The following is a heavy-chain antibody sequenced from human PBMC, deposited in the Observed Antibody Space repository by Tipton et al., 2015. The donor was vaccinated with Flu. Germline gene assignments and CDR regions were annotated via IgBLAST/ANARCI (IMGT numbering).Heavy chain of an antibody. CDR2: IYFTGST. V-gene: IGHV4-39*07. Sequence: TLSLTCTVSGDSISSSSYYWGWIRQPPGKGLEWIGSIYFTGSTNYNPSLKSRVTISVDMSKNQFSLKLTSVTAADTAVYYCARGGGSPSYWGQGTLVTVSS. D-gene: IGHD2-15*01. J-gene: IGHJ4*02. CDR3: ARGGGSPSY. CDR1: GDSISSSSYY.